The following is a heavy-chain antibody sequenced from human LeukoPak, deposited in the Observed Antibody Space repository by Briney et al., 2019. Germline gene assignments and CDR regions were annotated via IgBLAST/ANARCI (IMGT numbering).Heavy chain of an antibody. V-gene: IGHV3-23*01. J-gene: IGHJ4*02. D-gene: IGHD3-3*01. CDR2: ISGSGTNT. Sequence: PGGSLRLSCSASGFTFSSYAMHWVRQAPGEGLEWVSLISGSGTNTHYADSVKGRFTISRDNSKNTLYLQMNSLRAEDTAVHYCAKTLTLFSAIFGVNYFDYWGQGTLVTVSS. CDR1: GFTFSSYA. CDR3: AKTLTLFSAIFGVNYFDY.